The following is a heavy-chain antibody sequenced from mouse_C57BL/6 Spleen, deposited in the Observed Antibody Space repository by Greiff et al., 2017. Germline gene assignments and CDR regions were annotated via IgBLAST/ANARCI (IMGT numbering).Heavy chain of an antibody. CDR3: ERGGSYYDYVD. CDR2: IDPNSGGT. Sequence: QVQLQQPGAELVKPGASVKLSCKASGYTFTSYWMHWVKQRPGRGLGWSGRIDPNSGGTKSNEKFKSKATLPVDKPSSPAYMQLSSLTSEASAVYYCERGGSYYDYVDWGQGTLVTVSA. V-gene: IGHV1-72*01. J-gene: IGHJ3*01. D-gene: IGHD2-4*01. CDR1: GYTFTSYW.